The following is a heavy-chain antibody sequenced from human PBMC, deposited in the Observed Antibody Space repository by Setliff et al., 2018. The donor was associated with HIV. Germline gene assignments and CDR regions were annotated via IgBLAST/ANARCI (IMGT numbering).Heavy chain of an antibody. Sequence: GGSLRLSCATSGFSFRNFAMNWVRQAPGKGLEWVSGISYSGGNTFYADSVKGRFTISRDNSKNTLFLQMNSLRAEDTALYYCARKYYYDSSGYYSFDYWGQGALVTVSS. CDR1: GFSFRNFA. CDR2: ISYSGGNT. CDR3: ARKYYYDSSGYYSFDY. V-gene: IGHV3-23*01. J-gene: IGHJ4*02. D-gene: IGHD3-22*01.